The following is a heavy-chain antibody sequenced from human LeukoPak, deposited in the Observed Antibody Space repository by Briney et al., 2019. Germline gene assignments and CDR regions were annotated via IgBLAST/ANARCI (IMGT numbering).Heavy chain of an antibody. CDR2: MNPNSGNT. CDR1: GYTFTSYD. Sequence: ASVKVSCKASGYTFTSYDINWVRQATGQGLEWMGWMNPNSGNTGYAQKFQGRVTITRNTSISTAYMELSSLRSEDTAVYYCARAPSSQSRVIPHRRTYYFDYWGQGTLVTVSS. CDR3: ARAPSSQSRVIPHRRTYYFDY. D-gene: IGHD2/OR15-2a*01. V-gene: IGHV1-8*03. J-gene: IGHJ4*02.